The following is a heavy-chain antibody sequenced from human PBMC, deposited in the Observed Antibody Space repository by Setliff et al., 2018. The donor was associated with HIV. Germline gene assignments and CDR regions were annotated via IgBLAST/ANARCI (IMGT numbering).Heavy chain of an antibody. Sequence: PSETLSLTCAVSGYSIINDYYWGWIRQPPGKGLEWIGSISYRGRTYYNPSLKSRLSISVDTSKNHLSLKLSSVTAADTAVYYCAISTSGVSGSYPAHAFDIWGQGTMVTVSS. V-gene: IGHV4-38-2*01. CDR3: AISTSGVSGSYPAHAFDI. CDR1: GYSIINDYY. CDR2: ISYRGRT. D-gene: IGHD3-10*01. J-gene: IGHJ3*02.